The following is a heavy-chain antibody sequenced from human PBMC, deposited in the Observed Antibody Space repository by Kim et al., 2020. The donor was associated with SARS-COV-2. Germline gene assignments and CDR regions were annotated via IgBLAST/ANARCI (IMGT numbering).Heavy chain of an antibody. CDR3: ARALYIAAAGTAQGWYYDGMDV. J-gene: IGHJ6*02. D-gene: IGHD6-13*01. CDR1: GYTFTVYY. CDR2: INPNSGGT. Sequence: ASVKVSCKASGYTFTVYYMHCVRQAPGQGLEWMGWINPNSGGTNYAQRFQGWVTMTRDTSTSTAYMELSRLRSDDTAVYYCARALYIAAAGTAQGWYYDGMDVWGQGTAVTVSS. V-gene: IGHV1-2*04.